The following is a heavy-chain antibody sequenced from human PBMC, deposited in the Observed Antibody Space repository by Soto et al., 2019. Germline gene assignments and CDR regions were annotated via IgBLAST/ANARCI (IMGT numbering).Heavy chain of an antibody. CDR3: ARDKGDGSGSYYGY. CDR2: ISAYTGNT. Sequence: QVQLVQSGAEVKKPGASVKVSCKASGYTFTSYGISWVRQAPGQGLEWMGWISAYTGNTNYAQKIQGRVTMTTDTSTRTAYMELRSLRSDDAVVYYCARDKGDGSGSYYGYWGQGTLVTVSS. D-gene: IGHD3-10*01. J-gene: IGHJ4*02. V-gene: IGHV1-18*01. CDR1: GYTFTSYG.